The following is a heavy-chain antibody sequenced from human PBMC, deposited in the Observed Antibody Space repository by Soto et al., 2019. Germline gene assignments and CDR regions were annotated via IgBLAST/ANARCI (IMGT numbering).Heavy chain of an antibody. V-gene: IGHV3-23*01. CDR3: AKDRLDGYSYGSGSPDPYAFDI. CDR1: GFTFSSYA. D-gene: IGHD5-18*01. J-gene: IGHJ3*02. CDR2: ISGSGGST. Sequence: GGSLRLSCAASGFTFSSYAMSWVRQAPGKGLEWVSAISGSGGSTYYADSVKGRFTISRDNSKNTLYLQMNSLRAEGTAVYYCAKDRLDGYSYGSGSPDPYAFDIWGQGTMVTVSS.